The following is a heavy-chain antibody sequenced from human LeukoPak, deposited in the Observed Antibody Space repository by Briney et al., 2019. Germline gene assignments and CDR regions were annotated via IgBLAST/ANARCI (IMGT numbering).Heavy chain of an antibody. V-gene: IGHV4-34*01. Sequence: SESLSLTCAVYGGSFSGYYWSWIRQPPGKGLEWIGEINHSGSTNYNPSLTSRVTISVDTSKNQFSLKLSSVTAADTAVYYCASADYYVTDAFDIWGQGTMVTVSS. CDR2: INHSGST. J-gene: IGHJ3*02. CDR3: ASADYYVTDAFDI. D-gene: IGHD3-10*02. CDR1: GGSFSGYY.